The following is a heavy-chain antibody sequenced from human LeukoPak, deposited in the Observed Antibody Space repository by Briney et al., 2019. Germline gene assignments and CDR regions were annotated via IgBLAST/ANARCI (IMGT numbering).Heavy chain of an antibody. V-gene: IGHV1-18*01. CDR3: ARDRGHRYYDFWSGYYPPYYMDV. D-gene: IGHD3-3*01. CDR2: ISAYNGNT. J-gene: IGHJ6*03. CDR1: GYTFTSYG. Sequence: ASVKVSCKASGYTFTSYGISWVRQAPGQGLEWMGWISAYNGNTNYAQKLQGRVTMTTDTSTSTAYMELRSLRSDDTAVYYCARDRGHRYYDFWSGYYPPYYMDVWGKGTTVTVSS.